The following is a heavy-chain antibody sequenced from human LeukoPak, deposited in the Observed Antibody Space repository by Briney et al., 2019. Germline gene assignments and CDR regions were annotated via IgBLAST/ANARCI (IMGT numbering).Heavy chain of an antibody. CDR1: GLSFSRDW. Sequence: GGSLRLSCTVSGLSFSRDWIYWVRQGPRKGLVYVSRISKDGTSTDYADSVKGRFTISRDNAKDTVYLQMTSLRAADTAMYYCTSGEVWYYWGQGTLVTVSS. V-gene: IGHV3-74*01. CDR3: TSGEVWYY. D-gene: IGHD3-3*01. J-gene: IGHJ4*02. CDR2: ISKDGTST.